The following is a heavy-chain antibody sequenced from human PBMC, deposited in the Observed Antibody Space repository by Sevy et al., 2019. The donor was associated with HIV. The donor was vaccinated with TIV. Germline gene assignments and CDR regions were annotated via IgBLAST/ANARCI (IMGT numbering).Heavy chain of an antibody. D-gene: IGHD3-22*01. Sequence: GGSLRLSCAASGFTFSSYAMSWVRQAPGKGLEWVSAISGSGGSTYYADSVKGRFTISRDNSKNTLYLQMNSLRAEDTAVYYCAKDVGITMLVVPLDAFDIWGQGTMVTVSS. CDR2: ISGSGGST. CDR1: GFTFSSYA. CDR3: AKDVGITMLVVPLDAFDI. V-gene: IGHV3-23*01. J-gene: IGHJ3*02.